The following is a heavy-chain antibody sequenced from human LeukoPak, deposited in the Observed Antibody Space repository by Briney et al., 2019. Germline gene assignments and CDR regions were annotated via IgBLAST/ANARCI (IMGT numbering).Heavy chain of an antibody. V-gene: IGHV4-34*01. D-gene: IGHD6-19*01. J-gene: IGHJ4*02. CDR1: GFTVSSNY. CDR3: ARVLRDSSGWYSPTRPHRDYFDY. CDR2: INHSGST. Sequence: GSLRLSCAASGFTVSSNYMSWVRQPPGKGLEWIGEINHSGSTNYNPSLKSRVTISVDTSKNQFSLKLSSVTAADTAVYYCARVLRDSSGWYSPTRPHRDYFDYWGQGTLVTVSS.